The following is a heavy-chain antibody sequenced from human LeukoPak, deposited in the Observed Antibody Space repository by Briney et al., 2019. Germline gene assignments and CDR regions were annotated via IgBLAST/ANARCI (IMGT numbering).Heavy chain of an antibody. Sequence: ASVKVSCKASGFTFTSYGISWVRQAPGQGLEWMGWISAYNGNTNYAQKLQGRVTMTTDTSTSTAYMELRSLRSDDTAVYYCARDTETREEHIAAAAVNWFDPWGQGTLVTVSS. CDR1: GFTFTSYG. CDR3: ARDTETREEHIAAAAVNWFDP. V-gene: IGHV1-18*01. D-gene: IGHD6-13*01. CDR2: ISAYNGNT. J-gene: IGHJ5*02.